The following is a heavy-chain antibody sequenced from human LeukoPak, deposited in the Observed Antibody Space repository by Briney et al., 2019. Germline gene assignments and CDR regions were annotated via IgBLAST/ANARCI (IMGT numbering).Heavy chain of an antibody. CDR3: ARGNDLLVGASPWDC. D-gene: IGHD1-26*01. CDR1: GHTFTGYY. Sequence: ASVKVSCKASGHTFTGYYMHWVRQAPGQGLEWMGWINPNSGGTNYAQKFQGWVTMTRDTSISTAYMELSSLRSEDTAVYYCARGNDLLVGASPWDCWGQGTLVTVSS. CDR2: INPNSGGT. J-gene: IGHJ4*02. V-gene: IGHV1-2*04.